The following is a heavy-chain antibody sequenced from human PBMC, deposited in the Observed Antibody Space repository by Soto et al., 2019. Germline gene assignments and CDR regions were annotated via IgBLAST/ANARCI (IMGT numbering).Heavy chain of an antibody. J-gene: IGHJ6*03. Sequence: GSLRLSCAASGFTFSSYWMHWVRQAPGKGLVWVSRINSDGSSTSYADSVKGRFTISRDNAKNTLDLQMNSLSAEDTAVYYCARDQVDDIWSGYYRAGYYYYYMDVWGKGTTVTVSS. D-gene: IGHD3-3*01. CDR3: ARDQVDDIWSGYYRAGYYYYYMDV. CDR1: GFTFSSYW. V-gene: IGHV3-74*01. CDR2: INSDGSST.